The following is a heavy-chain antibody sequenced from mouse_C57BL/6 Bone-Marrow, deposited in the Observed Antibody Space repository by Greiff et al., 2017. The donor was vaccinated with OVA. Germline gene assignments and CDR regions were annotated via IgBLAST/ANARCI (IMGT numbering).Heavy chain of an antibody. D-gene: IGHD1-1*01. J-gene: IGHJ4*01. V-gene: IGHV1-15*01. Sequence: VQLQQSGAELVRPGASVTLSCKASGYTFTDYEMHWVKQTPVHGLEWIGAIDPETGGTAYNQKFKGKAILTADKSSSTAYMELRSLTSEDSSVYYCTRKYYGSSIAMDYWGQGTSVTVSS. CDR1: GYTFTDYE. CDR2: IDPETGGT. CDR3: TRKYYGSSIAMDY.